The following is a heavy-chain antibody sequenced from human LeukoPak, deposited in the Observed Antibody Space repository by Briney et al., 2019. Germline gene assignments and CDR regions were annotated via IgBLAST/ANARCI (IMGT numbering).Heavy chain of an antibody. V-gene: IGHV3-30*04. CDR1: GFTFGSSP. CDR2: TSHDGSTK. D-gene: IGHD1-1*01. Sequence: GGSLRLSCAASGFTFGSSPMHWVRQAPGKGLEWVSVTSHDGSTKYYADSVKGRFTISRDNSKNTLYLQMNNLRVEDTAVYCCVKDDFGTLDYWGQGTLVTVSS. CDR3: VKDDFGTLDY. J-gene: IGHJ4*02.